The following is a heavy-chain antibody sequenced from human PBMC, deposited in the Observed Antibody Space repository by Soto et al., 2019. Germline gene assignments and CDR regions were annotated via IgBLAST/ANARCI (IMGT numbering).Heavy chain of an antibody. J-gene: IGHJ4*02. CDR2: FSSISSTI. CDR1: GFTFSSYS. V-gene: IGHV3-48*01. D-gene: IGHD2-2*01. Sequence: GGSLRLSCAASGFTFSSYSMNWVRQAPGKGLEWVSYFSSISSTIYYADSVKGRFTISRDNAKNSLYLQMNSLRAEDTAVYYCARDAPQLSYWGQGTLVTVSS. CDR3: ARDAPQLSY.